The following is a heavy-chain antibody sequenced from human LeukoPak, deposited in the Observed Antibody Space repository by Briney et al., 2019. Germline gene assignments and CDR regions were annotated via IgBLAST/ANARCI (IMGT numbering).Heavy chain of an antibody. CDR1: GFTFSSYG. CDR3: AKEEDNWNYLGAFDI. J-gene: IGHJ3*02. D-gene: IGHD1-7*01. CDR2: IRYDGSNK. V-gene: IGHV3-30*02. Sequence: GGSLRLSCAASGFTFSSYGMYWVRQAPGKGLEWVAFIRYDGSNKYYADSVKGRFTISRDNSKNTLYLQMNSLRAEDTAVYYCAKEEDNWNYLGAFDIWGQGTMVTVSS.